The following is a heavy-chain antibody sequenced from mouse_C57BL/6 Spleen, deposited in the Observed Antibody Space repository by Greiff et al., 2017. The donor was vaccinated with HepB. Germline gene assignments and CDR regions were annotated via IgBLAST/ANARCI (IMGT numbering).Heavy chain of an antibody. V-gene: IGHV1-19*01. Sequence: EVQLQQSGPVLVKPGASVKMSCKASGYTFTDYYMNWVKQSHGKSLEWIGVINPYNGGTSYNQKFKGKATLTVDKSSSTAYMELNSLTSEDSAVYYCARFYGREDYFDYWGQGTTLTVSS. J-gene: IGHJ2*01. CDR1: GYTFTDYY. CDR3: ARFYGREDYFDY. D-gene: IGHD1-1*01. CDR2: INPYNGGT.